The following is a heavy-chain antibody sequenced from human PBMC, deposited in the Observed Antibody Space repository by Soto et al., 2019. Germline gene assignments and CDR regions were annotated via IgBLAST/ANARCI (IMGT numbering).Heavy chain of an antibody. CDR2: IWYDGSNK. D-gene: IGHD3-22*01. CDR1: GFTFSSYG. J-gene: IGHJ6*02. V-gene: IGHV3-33*01. Sequence: GGSLRLSCAASGFTFSSYGMHWVRQAPGKGLEWVAVIWYDGSNKYYADSVKGRFTISRDNSKNTLYLQMNSLRAEDTAVYYCARDPAPMIVVVDGMDVWGQGTTVTVSS. CDR3: ARDPAPMIVVVDGMDV.